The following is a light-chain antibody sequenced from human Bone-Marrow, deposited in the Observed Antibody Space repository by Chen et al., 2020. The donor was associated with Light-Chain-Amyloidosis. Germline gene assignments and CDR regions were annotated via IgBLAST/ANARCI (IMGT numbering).Light chain of an antibody. V-gene: IGLV3-21*02. J-gene: IGLJ2*01. CDR2: DDS. CDR3: QVWDSSSDHVV. CDR1: NIGSKS. Sequence: SYVLTQPPSVSVAPGQTARITCGENNIGSKSVHWYQQKPGQAPVLVVYDDSDRPSGIPERVSGSNSGNAATLTISRVEAGDEADYDCQVWDSSSDHVVFGGGTKLTVL.